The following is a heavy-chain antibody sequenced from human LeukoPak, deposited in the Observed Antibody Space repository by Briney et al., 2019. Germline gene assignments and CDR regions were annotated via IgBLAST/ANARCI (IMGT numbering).Heavy chain of an antibody. CDR1: GFTFSSYA. CDR3: ARRSYDFWSGYSNY. D-gene: IGHD3-3*01. V-gene: IGHV3-30*04. Sequence: SGGSLRLSCAASGFTFSSYAMHWVRQAPGKGLEWVAVISYDGSNKYYADSVKGRFTISRDNSKNTLYLQMNSLRAEDTAVYYCARRSYDFWSGYSNYWGQGTLVTVSS. J-gene: IGHJ4*02. CDR2: ISYDGSNK.